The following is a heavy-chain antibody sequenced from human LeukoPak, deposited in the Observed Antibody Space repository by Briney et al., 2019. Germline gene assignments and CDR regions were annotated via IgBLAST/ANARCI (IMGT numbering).Heavy chain of an antibody. J-gene: IGHJ4*02. V-gene: IGHV4-59*01. CDR2: IYYSGST. Sequence: SETLSLTCTVSGGSISGYYWSWIRQPPGKGLEWIGYIYYSGSTNYNPSLKSRVTISVDTSKNQFSLKLSSVTAADTAVYYCACGSGYDFDYWGQGTLVTVSS. D-gene: IGHD5-12*01. CDR3: ACGSGYDFDY. CDR1: GGSISGYY.